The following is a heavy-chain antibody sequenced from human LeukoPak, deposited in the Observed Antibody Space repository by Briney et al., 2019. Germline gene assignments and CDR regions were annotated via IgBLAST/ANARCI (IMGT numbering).Heavy chain of an antibody. CDR2: IWYDGGNK. CDR1: GFTFSSYA. D-gene: IGHD3-22*01. V-gene: IGHV3-33*08. Sequence: GGSLRLSCAASGFTFSSYAMSWVRQAPGKGLEWVAVIWYDGGNKYYADSVKGRFTISRDTSKNTLYLQMDSLRAEDSAVYYCARGYYDSSNYPYGMDVWGQGTTVTVSS. CDR3: ARGYYDSSNYPYGMDV. J-gene: IGHJ6*02.